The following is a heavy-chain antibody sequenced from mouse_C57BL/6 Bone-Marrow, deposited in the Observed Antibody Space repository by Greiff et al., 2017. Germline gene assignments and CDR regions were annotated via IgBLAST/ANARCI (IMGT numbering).Heavy chain of an antibody. Sequence: VQLQQSGAELVRPGASVKLSCTASGFNIKDDYMHWVKQRPEQGLEWIGWIDPENGDTEYASKFQGKATITADTSSNTAYLQLSSLTSEDTAVYYCTTLGYEDYWGQGTTLTVSS. CDR3: TTLGYEDY. CDR1: GFNIKDDY. J-gene: IGHJ2*01. V-gene: IGHV14-4*01. D-gene: IGHD2-2*01. CDR2: IDPENGDT.